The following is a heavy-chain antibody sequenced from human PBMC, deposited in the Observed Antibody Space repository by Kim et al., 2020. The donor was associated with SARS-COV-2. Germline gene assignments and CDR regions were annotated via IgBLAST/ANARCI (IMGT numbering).Heavy chain of an antibody. J-gene: IGHJ5*02. V-gene: IGHV1-8*01. CDR3: ARDYGGNSGWFDP. Sequence: YAQKFQGIVTMTSNTSLSKAYMELSSLRSEDTAVYYCARDYGGNSGWFDPWGQGTLVTVSS. D-gene: IGHD4-17*01.